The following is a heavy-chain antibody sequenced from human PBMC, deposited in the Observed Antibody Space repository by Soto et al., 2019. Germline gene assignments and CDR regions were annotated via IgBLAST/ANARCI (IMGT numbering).Heavy chain of an antibody. CDR2: IKSKTDGGTT. J-gene: IGHJ4*02. V-gene: IGHV3-15*01. CDR3: TTDRVMVAFFDY. Sequence: EVPLVESGGGLVQPGGSLRLSCAASGFTFSNAWMSWVRQAPGKGLEWVGRIKSKTDGGTTDYAAPVKGRFTISRDDSKNTLYLQMNSLKTEDTAVYYCTTDRVMVAFFDYWGQGTLVTVSS. CDR1: GFTFSNAW. D-gene: IGHD3-10*01.